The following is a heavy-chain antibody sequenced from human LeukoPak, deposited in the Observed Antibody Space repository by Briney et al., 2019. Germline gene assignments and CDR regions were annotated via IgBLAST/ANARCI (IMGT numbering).Heavy chain of an antibody. D-gene: IGHD1-1*01. J-gene: IGHJ3*02. Sequence: GESLKISCKGSGYSFTSYWIGWVRQRPGKGLEWMGIIYPGDSDTRYSPSFQGQVTISADKSITTACLQWSSLKASDTAMYYCARGTRPMIAGRDAFDIWGQGTMVTVSS. CDR1: GYSFTSYW. CDR3: ARGTRPMIAGRDAFDI. V-gene: IGHV5-51*01. CDR2: IYPGDSDT.